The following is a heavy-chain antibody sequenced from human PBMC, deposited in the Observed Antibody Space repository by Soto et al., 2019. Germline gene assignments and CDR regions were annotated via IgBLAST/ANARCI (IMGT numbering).Heavy chain of an antibody. D-gene: IGHD2-2*02. Sequence: SETLSLTCTVSGGSISSGDYYWSWIRQPPGKGLEWIGYIYYSGSTYYNPSLKSRVTISVDTSKNQFSLKLSSVTAADTAVYYCASLGYCSSTSCYRGYYYGMDVWGQGTTVTVSS. CDR1: GGSISSGDYY. V-gene: IGHV4-30-4*01. CDR2: IYYSGST. J-gene: IGHJ6*02. CDR3: ASLGYCSSTSCYRGYYYGMDV.